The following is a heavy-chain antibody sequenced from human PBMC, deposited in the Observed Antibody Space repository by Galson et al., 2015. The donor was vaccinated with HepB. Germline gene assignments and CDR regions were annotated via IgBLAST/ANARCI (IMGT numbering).Heavy chain of an antibody. D-gene: IGHD6-19*01. CDR2: ISGSGGST. Sequence: SLRLSCAASGFTFSSYAMSWVRQAPGKGLEWVSAISGSGGSTYYADSVKGRFTISRDNSKNTLYLQMNSLRAEDTAVYYCAKDVGSSGWIDYWGQGTLVTVSS. J-gene: IGHJ4*02. V-gene: IGHV3-23*01. CDR1: GFTFSSYA. CDR3: AKDVGSSGWIDY.